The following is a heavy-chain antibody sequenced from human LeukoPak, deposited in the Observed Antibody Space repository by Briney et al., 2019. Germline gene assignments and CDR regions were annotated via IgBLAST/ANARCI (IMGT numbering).Heavy chain of an antibody. CDR3: AKDIGNYLYYGMDV. CDR1: RFTFSDYS. V-gene: IGHV3-48*04. D-gene: IGHD1-26*01. CDR2: ISSSSTTI. J-gene: IGHJ6*02. Sequence: PGGSLRLSCAASRFTFSDYSMNWVRQAPGKGLEWVSYISSSSTTIHYADSVKGRFTISRDNAKNSLYLQMNSLRAEDTALYYCAKDIGNYLYYGMDVWGQGTTVTVSS.